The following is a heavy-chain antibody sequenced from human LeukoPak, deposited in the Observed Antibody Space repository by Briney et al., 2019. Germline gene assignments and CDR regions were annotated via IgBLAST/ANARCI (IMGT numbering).Heavy chain of an antibody. D-gene: IGHD2-15*01. CDR3: AKVLGGLWPGIDY. J-gene: IGHJ4*02. V-gene: IGHV3-74*01. CDR1: GFTFSTHS. CDR2: INSDGSST. Sequence: AGGSLRLSCTASGFTFSTHSMHWVRQAPGKGPVWVSRINSDGSSTRYADSVTGQFTISRDNAKNTVYLQMNSLRAEDTAVYYCAKVLGGLWPGIDYWGQGTVVTVSS.